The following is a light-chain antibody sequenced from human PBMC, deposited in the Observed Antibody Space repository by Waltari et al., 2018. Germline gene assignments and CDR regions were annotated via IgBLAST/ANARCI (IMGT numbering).Light chain of an antibody. Sequence: DIQMTQSPSTLSASVGDTVTFTCRASESISTRLAWYQQRTGKAPKLLIYKASYLETGVPSRFSGSGSGTEFILTISSLRPDDSATYYCQQYSNYYTFGQGTKLEIK. V-gene: IGKV1-5*03. CDR3: QQYSNYYT. CDR1: ESISTR. J-gene: IGKJ2*01. CDR2: KAS.